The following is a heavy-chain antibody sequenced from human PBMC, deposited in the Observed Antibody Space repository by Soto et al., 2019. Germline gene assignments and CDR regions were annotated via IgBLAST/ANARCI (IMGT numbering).Heavy chain of an antibody. CDR3: ARGVRAGVDD. J-gene: IGHJ4*02. CDR2: MQPSTGRT. CDR1: GYSFTSLD. D-gene: IGHD1-26*01. Sequence: QVQLVQSGAEVREPGASVKVSCKASGYSFTSLDINWVRQTAGQGLEWMGWMQPSTGRTGYAQKFKGRVTMTRDTSINTAYMEMSTLTSDDTAFYYCARGVRAGVDDWGQGTLVTVSS. V-gene: IGHV1-8*01.